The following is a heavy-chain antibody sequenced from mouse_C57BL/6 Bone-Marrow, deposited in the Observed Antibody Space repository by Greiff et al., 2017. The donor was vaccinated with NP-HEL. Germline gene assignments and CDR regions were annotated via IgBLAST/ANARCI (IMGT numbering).Heavy chain of an antibody. Sequence: QVQLQQPGAELVKPGASVKMSCKASGYTFTSYWITWVQQSPGQGLEWIGDIYPGSGCTNYHEKFKSKATLTVDTSPSTAYMQLSSLTSEDSSVYYCARGDSSGVYWGQGTLVTVSA. CDR1: GYTFTSYW. CDR2: IYPGSGCT. D-gene: IGHD3-2*02. J-gene: IGHJ3*01. V-gene: IGHV1-55*01. CDR3: ARGDSSGVY.